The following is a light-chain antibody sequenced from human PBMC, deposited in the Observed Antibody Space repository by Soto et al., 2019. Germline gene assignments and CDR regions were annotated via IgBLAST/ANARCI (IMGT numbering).Light chain of an antibody. CDR3: QQYNNWWT. V-gene: IGKV3-15*01. Sequence: EIEMTQSPATLSVSPGRRATLSCRASQSVSSNLAWYQQKPGQAPRLLIYGASTRATGIPARFSGSGSGTEFTLTISSLQSEDFAVYYCQQYNNWWTFGQGTKVDIK. J-gene: IGKJ1*01. CDR2: GAS. CDR1: QSVSSN.